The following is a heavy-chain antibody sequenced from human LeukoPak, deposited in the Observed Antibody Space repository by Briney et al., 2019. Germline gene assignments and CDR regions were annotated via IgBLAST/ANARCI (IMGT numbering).Heavy chain of an antibody. Sequence: SETLSLTCTVSGGSISSGDYYWSWIRQPPGKGLEWIGYIYYSGSTYYNPSLKSRVTISVDTSKNQFSLKLSSVTAADTAVYYCARGGGYDSSGEFDYWGQGTLVTVSS. D-gene: IGHD3-22*01. CDR1: GGSISSGDYY. CDR3: ARGGGYDSSGEFDY. CDR2: IYYSGST. J-gene: IGHJ4*02. V-gene: IGHV4-30-4*01.